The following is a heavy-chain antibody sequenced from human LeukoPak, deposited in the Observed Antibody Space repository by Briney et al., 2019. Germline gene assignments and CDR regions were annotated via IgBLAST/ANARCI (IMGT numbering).Heavy chain of an antibody. J-gene: IGHJ4*02. D-gene: IGHD1-20*01. V-gene: IGHV3-23*01. CDR2: ISGSASST. CDR3: AKGVTATRPDYFDN. CDR1: GFIFSNYA. Sequence: GGSLRLSCAASGFIFSNYAMTWVRQAPGKGLEWVSTISGSASSTYNAESVRGRFTVSRDNSKNTLSLQMNSLTAEDTAVYFCAKGVTATRPDYFDNWGQGTLVSVSS.